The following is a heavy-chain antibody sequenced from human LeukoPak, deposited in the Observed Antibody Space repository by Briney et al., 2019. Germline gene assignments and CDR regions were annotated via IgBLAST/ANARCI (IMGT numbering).Heavy chain of an antibody. CDR1: GGTFSSYA. D-gene: IGHD1-26*01. CDR2: IIPIFGTA. J-gene: IGHJ5*02. CDR3: ARAGSEVAKTPWYWFDP. V-gene: IGHV1-69*05. Sequence: GASVKVSCKASGGTFSSYAISWVRQAPGQGLEWMGRIIPIFGTANYAQKFQGRVTITTDESTSPAYMELSSLRSEDTAVYYCARAGSEVAKTPWYWFDPWGQGTLVTVSS.